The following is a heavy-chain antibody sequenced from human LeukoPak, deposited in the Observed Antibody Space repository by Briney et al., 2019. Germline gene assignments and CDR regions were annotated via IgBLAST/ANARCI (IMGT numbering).Heavy chain of an antibody. V-gene: IGHV3-9*01. CDR1: GFTFDDYA. D-gene: IGHD2-15*01. J-gene: IGHJ4*02. Sequence: GGSLRLSCAASGFTFDDYAMHWVRQAPGKGLQWVSGISWNSGSIGYADSVKGRLTIYRDNAKNYLYLQMKSMRAEDTALYYCAKADCSGGSCYRRAGFDYWGQGTLVNVSS. CDR2: ISWNSGSI. CDR3: AKADCSGGSCYRRAGFDY.